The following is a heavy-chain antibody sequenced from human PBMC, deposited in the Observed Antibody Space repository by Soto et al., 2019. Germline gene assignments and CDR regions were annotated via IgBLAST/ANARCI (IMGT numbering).Heavy chain of an antibody. Sequence: EVQVLESGGDLVQPGGSLRLSCAASGFTFSNYDMTWVRQAPGKGLEWVSTISGSGDSIYYSDSVKGRFTISRDTSKSTLYLQMISLRADDCAVYYCSPQRQMCYWGQGTLVIVSS. V-gene: IGHV3-23*01. CDR1: GFTFSNYD. CDR2: ISGSGDSI. J-gene: IGHJ4*02. CDR3: SPQRQMCY. D-gene: IGHD6-25*01.